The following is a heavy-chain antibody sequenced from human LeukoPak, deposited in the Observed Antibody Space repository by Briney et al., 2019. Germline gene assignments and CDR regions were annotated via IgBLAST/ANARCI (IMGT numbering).Heavy chain of an antibody. CDR3: ASGGDYYSYFDY. CDR2: INVYGGHA. J-gene: IGHJ4*02. Sequence: ASVRVSCKASGYTFNSFGINWMRQAPGQGLEWMGWINVYGGHAKYAQKFLGRVSLTTDTSTSTAYMELSSLRSEDTAVYYCASGGDYYSYFDYWGQGTLVTVSS. V-gene: IGHV1-18*01. CDR1: GYTFNSFG. D-gene: IGHD2-21*01.